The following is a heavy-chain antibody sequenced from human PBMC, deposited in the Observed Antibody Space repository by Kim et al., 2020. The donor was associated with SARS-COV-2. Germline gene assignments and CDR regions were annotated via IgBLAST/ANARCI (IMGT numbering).Heavy chain of an antibody. V-gene: IGHV4-39*01. CDR2: IYYTGST. Sequence: SETLSLTCTVSGASISSSSYYWGWIRQPPGKGLEWIGSIYYTGSTYYNPSLKSRVTISADTSKNQFSLKLSSVTAADTAVYYCARRYRSSYYGWYFDLWGRGTLVTVSS. J-gene: IGHJ2*01. D-gene: IGHD1-26*01. CDR3: ARRYRSSYYGWYFDL. CDR1: GASISSSSYY.